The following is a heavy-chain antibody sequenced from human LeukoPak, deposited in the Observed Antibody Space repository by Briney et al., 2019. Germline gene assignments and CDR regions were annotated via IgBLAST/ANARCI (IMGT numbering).Heavy chain of an antibody. CDR1: GFTVSSNY. CDR3: ARGGSSWYVFRSDY. D-gene: IGHD6-13*01. Sequence: GGSLRLSCAASGFTVSSNYMSWVRQAPGKGLEWVSVIYSGGSTYYADSVKGRFTISRDNSKNTLYLQMNSLRAEDTAVYYCARGGSSWYVFRSDYWGQGTLDTVSS. CDR2: IYSGGST. V-gene: IGHV3-53*05. J-gene: IGHJ4*02.